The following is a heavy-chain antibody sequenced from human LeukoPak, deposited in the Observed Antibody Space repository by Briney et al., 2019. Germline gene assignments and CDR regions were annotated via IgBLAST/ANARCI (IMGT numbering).Heavy chain of an antibody. Sequence: ASVTVSFTASGGTFIIYAIGWVRQAPGQGLEWMGRIIPILGIANYAQKFQGRVTITADKSTSTAYMELSSLRSEDTAVYYCASNGHYYDSSGYFHPFSFDYWGQGTLVTVSS. D-gene: IGHD3-22*01. V-gene: IGHV1-69*04. CDR1: GGTFIIYA. J-gene: IGHJ4*02. CDR2: IIPILGIA. CDR3: ASNGHYYDSSGYFHPFSFDY.